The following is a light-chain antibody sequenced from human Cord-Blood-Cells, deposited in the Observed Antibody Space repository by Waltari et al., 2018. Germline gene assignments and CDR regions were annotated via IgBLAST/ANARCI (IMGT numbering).Light chain of an antibody. CDR1: SSDVGGYNY. CDR3: SSYTSSSTLV. CDR2: DVS. Sequence: QSALTQPASVSGSPGQSITISCTGTSSDVGGYNYVSWYQQHPGKAPKLMLYDVSNRPAGVSNRCSGSKSGNTASRTISGLQAEDEADYYCSSYTSSSTLVFGGGTKLTVL. J-gene: IGLJ3*02. V-gene: IGLV2-14*01.